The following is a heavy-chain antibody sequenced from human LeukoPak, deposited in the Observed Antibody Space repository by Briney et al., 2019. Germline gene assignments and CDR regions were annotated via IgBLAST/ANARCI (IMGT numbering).Heavy chain of an antibody. D-gene: IGHD4-17*01. V-gene: IGHV4-59*01. J-gene: IGHJ4*02. CDR2: IYHSGGT. CDR3: ARVNGDHLDY. Sequence: SESLSLTCTVSGGSISSYYWSWIRQAPGKGLEWIGYIYHSGGTNYNPSLKNRVTISVDTSKKQFSLRLSSVTAADTAVYYCARVNGDHLDYWGQGTLVTVSS. CDR1: GGSISSYY.